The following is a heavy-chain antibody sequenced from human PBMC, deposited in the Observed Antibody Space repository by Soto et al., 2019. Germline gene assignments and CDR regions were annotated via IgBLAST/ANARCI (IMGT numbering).Heavy chain of an antibody. J-gene: IGHJ4*02. CDR2: VSGSGNYT. D-gene: IGHD4-4*01. CDR1: GFTFSTYS. V-gene: IGHV3-21*01. CDR3: AREGINNYNEYYFDS. Sequence: GGSLRLSCAASGFTFSTYSMNWVRQAPGKGLEWVSSVSGSGNYTHYADFLRGRFTISRDNAKTSLYLQMNSLRAEDTAVYYCAREGINNYNEYYFDSWGQGTVVTVSS.